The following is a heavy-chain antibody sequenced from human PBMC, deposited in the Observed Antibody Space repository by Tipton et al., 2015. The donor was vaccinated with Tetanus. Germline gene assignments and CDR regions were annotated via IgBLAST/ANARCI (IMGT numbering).Heavy chain of an antibody. CDR3: ARGGTMVHGVILQDHFYY. D-gene: IGHD3-10*01. CDR2: IYHNGGT. Sequence: TLSLTCAVSGDSISSAGYSWSWIRQPPGKGLEWIGFIYHNGGTYYNPSLKSRATISVDRSKNQFSLKLSSVTAAVTAVYFCARGGTMVHGVILQDHFYYWGQGTLVTVSS. J-gene: IGHJ4*02. CDR1: GDSISSAGYS. V-gene: IGHV4-30-2*01.